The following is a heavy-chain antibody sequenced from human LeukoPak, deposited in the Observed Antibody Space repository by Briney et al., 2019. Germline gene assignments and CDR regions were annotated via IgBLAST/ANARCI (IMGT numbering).Heavy chain of an antibody. Sequence: ASVNVSCKASGYTFTGYYMHWVRQAPGQGLEWMGWINPNSGGTNYAQKFQGRVTMTRDTSTSTVYMELSSLRSEDTAVYYCASNYYYDSSDPLGLDYWGQGTLVTVSS. CDR3: ASNYYYDSSDPLGLDY. D-gene: IGHD3-22*01. V-gene: IGHV1-2*02. J-gene: IGHJ4*02. CDR2: INPNSGGT. CDR1: GYTFTGYY.